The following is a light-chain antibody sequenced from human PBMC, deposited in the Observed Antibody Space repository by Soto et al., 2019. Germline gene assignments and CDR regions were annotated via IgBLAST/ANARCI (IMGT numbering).Light chain of an antibody. Sequence: EIVMTQSPATLSVSPGEGATLSCRASQSVSSNLAWYQQKPDQAPRLLIYSASTRASGIPPRFSGSGSGTEFTLTISSLQSEDFAVYYCLQYNNWPPLTFGQGTKVEIK. CDR1: QSVSSN. J-gene: IGKJ1*01. CDR2: SAS. V-gene: IGKV3-15*01. CDR3: LQYNNWPPLT.